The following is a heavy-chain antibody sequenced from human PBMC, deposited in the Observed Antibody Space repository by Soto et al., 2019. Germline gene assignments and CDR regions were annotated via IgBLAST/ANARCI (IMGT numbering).Heavy chain of an antibody. CDR3: ARDRGEYTSSWFWYFSH. CDR1: GASISSFN. D-gene: IGHD6-13*01. CDR2: LNIAGTI. J-gene: IGHJ2*01. V-gene: IGHV4-4*07. Sequence: FGASISSFNWNWVRQPAGKGPEWVGRLNIAGTINYNPSLKSRITMSMDTSKNQISLHLRSVTAADTAIYYCARDRGEYTSSWFWYFSHWGHGTLVTVSS.